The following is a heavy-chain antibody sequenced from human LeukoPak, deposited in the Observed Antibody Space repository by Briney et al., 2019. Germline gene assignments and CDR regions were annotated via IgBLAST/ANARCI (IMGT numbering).Heavy chain of an antibody. CDR1: GFTFRKFD. CDR2: IWFDGSNK. CDR3: ARLIYGPFYYYYMDV. D-gene: IGHD4-17*01. Sequence: GGSLRLSCVASGFTFRKFDMHWVRQAPGKGLEWLTFIWFDGSNKYYADSVKGRFTISRDNAKNSLYLQMNSLRAEDTAVYYCARLIYGPFYYYYMDVWGKGTTVTISS. J-gene: IGHJ6*03. V-gene: IGHV3-33*01.